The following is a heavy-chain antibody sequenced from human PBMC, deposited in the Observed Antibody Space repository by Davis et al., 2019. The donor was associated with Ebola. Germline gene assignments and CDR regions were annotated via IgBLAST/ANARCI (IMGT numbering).Heavy chain of an antibody. CDR3: VNLDCRSGYCYHDY. D-gene: IGHD3-22*01. Sequence: GESLKISCSASGFTFNAYTMQWVRQGPGKGLRYVSAITNYGDTTYYADSVKGRFTISRDNSKNTLYLQMSSLRPDDTAVYYCVNLDCRSGYCYHDYWGQGTLVTVSS. CDR2: ITNYGDTT. CDR1: GFTFNAYT. J-gene: IGHJ4*02. V-gene: IGHV3-64D*06.